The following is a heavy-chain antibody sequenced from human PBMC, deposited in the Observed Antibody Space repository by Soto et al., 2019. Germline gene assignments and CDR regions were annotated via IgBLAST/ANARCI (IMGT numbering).Heavy chain of an antibody. CDR3: ARARDQYGGHFDY. J-gene: IGHJ4*02. CDR1: HGSMTSGVYY. CDR2: IYHTGNT. D-gene: IGHD1-26*01. V-gene: IGHV4-31*11. Sequence: QVHLQESGPGLVKPSQTLSLPCAVSHGSMTSGVYYWSWIRQLPGKGLEWIGQIYHTGNTYYNPSLQSRVSMSVDTSKTKFSVTLSSVTAADTAIYFCARARDQYGGHFDYWGQGIQVTVSS.